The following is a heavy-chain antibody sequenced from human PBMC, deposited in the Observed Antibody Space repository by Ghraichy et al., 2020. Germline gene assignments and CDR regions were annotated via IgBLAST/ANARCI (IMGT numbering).Heavy chain of an antibody. J-gene: IGHJ5*02. Sequence: GGSLRLSCVVSGFIFSNFWMSWVRQAPGKGLEWVATIKRDGSQKYYVDAVKGRFTISRDNTKSSVFLQMSGLRAEDTAVYYCARDRGLPTTFGVGGAWGQGTLVTVSS. D-gene: IGHD3-3*01. V-gene: IGHV3-7*03. CDR2: IKRDGSQK. CDR3: ARDRGLPTTFGVGGA. CDR1: GFIFSNFW.